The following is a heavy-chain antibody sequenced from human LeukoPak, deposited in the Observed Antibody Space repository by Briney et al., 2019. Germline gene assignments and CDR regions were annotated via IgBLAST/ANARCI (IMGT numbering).Heavy chain of an antibody. J-gene: IGHJ3*02. D-gene: IGHD2-2*01. CDR1: GGSISSYY. CDR3: ARLGSTFDI. V-gene: IGHV4-59*08. CDR2: IFCSGGS. Sequence: ETLSLTCTVSGGSISSYYWTWIRQPPGKGLEWIGYIFCSGGSNYNPSLKSRVTISVDTSKNHFSLKLSSVTAADTAVYYCARLGSTFDIWGQGTMVTVSS.